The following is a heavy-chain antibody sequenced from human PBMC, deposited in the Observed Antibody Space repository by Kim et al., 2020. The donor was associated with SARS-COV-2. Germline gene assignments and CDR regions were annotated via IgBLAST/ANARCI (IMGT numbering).Heavy chain of an antibody. CDR1: GYTFTSYA. J-gene: IGHJ6*02. CDR3: ARDLSFYGSGVNYYYYVMDV. V-gene: IGHV7-4-1*02. CDR2: INTNTGNP. Sequence: ASVKVSCKASGYTFTSYAMNWVRQAPGQGLEWMGWINTNTGNPTYAQGFTGRFVFSLDTSVSTAYLQISSLKAEDTAVYYCARDLSFYGSGVNYYYYVMDVWGQGTTVTVSS. D-gene: IGHD3-10*01.